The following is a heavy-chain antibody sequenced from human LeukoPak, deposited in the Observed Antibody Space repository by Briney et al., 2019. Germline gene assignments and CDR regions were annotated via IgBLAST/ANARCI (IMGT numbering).Heavy chain of an antibody. V-gene: IGHV4-30-2*01. J-gene: IGHJ4*02. CDR3: AREEVTSAWFPFDF. CDR2: IYHSGST. CDR1: GGSISSGGYS. D-gene: IGHD6-19*01. Sequence: SETLSLTCAVSGGSISSGGYSWSWIRQPPGKGLEWIGYIYHSGSTYYNPSLKSRVTISVDRSKNQFSLKVRSVTAADTAVYYCAREEVTSAWFPFDFWGRGALVTVSS.